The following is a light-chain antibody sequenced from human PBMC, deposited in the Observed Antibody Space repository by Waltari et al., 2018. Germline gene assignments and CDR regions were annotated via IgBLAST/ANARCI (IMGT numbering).Light chain of an antibody. CDR3: QSFDNMLSGGVV. CDR2: GNN. V-gene: IGLV1-40*01. J-gene: IGLJ2*01. Sequence: QSVLTQPPPVSGTPGQRVTISCSGSTSNIGAGHDVHWYQHLPGTAPKLLIYGNNNRPPGVPDRFSGSKSGTSASLAITGLQADDEADYFCQSFDNMLSGGVVFGGGTKLAVL. CDR1: TSNIGAGHD.